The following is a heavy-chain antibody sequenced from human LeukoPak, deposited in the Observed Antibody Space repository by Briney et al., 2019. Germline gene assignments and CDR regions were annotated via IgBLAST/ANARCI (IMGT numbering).Heavy chain of an antibody. CDR1: GGSISSYY. D-gene: IGHD3-16*02. J-gene: IGHJ4*02. Sequence: PSETLSLTCTVSGGSISSYYGSWIRQPAGKGLEWIGRIYTSGSTNYNPSLKSRVTMSVDTSKNQFSLKLSSVTAADTAVYYCARVTRYYDYVWGSYRYYFDYWGQGTLVTVSS. V-gene: IGHV4-4*07. CDR3: ARVTRYYDYVWGSYRYYFDY. CDR2: IYTSGST.